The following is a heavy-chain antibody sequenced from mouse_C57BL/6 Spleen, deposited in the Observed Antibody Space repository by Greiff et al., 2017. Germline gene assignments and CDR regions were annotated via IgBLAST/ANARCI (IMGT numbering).Heavy chain of an antibody. D-gene: IGHD2-3*01. J-gene: IGHJ3*01. Sequence: EVKLVESGGGLVQPGASLRLSCAASGYTFTDYYMSWVSQPPGKAPEWMALISTNANGYTTDHTASVKGRFTISRDNPENILYLQMNTLRAEDSATYYCVKAEYDVFAYWGQGTLVTVSA. CDR1: GYTFTDYY. CDR2: ISTNANGYTT. CDR3: VKAEYDVFAY. V-gene: IGHV7-4*01.